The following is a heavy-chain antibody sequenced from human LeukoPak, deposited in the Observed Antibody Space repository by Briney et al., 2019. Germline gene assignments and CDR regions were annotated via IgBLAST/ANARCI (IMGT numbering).Heavy chain of an antibody. Sequence: GGSLRLSCAASGFTFSSYAMSWVRQAPGKGLEWVSAISGSGGSTYYADSVKGRFTISRDNSKNTLYLQMNSLRAEDTAVYYCAKDPPELPPYYYYGMDVWGQGTTVTVSS. CDR1: GFTFSSYA. J-gene: IGHJ6*02. CDR3: AKDPPELPPYYYYGMDV. V-gene: IGHV3-23*01. CDR2: ISGSGGST. D-gene: IGHD2-15*01.